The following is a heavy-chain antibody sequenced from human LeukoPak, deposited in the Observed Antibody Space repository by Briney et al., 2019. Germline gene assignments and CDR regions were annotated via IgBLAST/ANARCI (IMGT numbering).Heavy chain of an antibody. CDR1: GGSISSSSYY. D-gene: IGHD3-22*01. J-gene: IGHJ4*02. Sequence: SETLSLTCTVSGGSISSSSYYWGWIRQPPGKGLEWIGSIYYSGSTYYNPSLKSRVTISVDTSKNQFSLKLSSVTAADTAVYYCAATLTYYYDSSGYFLYWGQGTLVTVSS. V-gene: IGHV4-39*07. CDR2: IYYSGST. CDR3: AATLTYYYDSSGYFLY.